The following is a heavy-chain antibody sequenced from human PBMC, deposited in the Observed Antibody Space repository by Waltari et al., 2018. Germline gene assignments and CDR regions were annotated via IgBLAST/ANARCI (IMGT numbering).Heavy chain of an antibody. D-gene: IGHD1-1*01. V-gene: IGHV3-30*02. CDR2: ISYDGSND. Sequence: QVHLVESGGGVVQPGGSLRLSCAAPGFNFTLFGMHWVRQAPGKGLEWVSFISYDGSNDNYADSLKGRFTMSRDNSKKMLYVQMNNLRAEDSAVYYCVKGNEIDYWGQGTLVTVSS. J-gene: IGHJ4*02. CDR3: VKGNEIDY. CDR1: GFNFTLFG.